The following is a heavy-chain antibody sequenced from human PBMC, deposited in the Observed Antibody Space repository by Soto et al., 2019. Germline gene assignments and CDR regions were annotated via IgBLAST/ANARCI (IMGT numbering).Heavy chain of an antibody. Sequence: SETLSLTCTVSGGSISSYYWSWIRQPPGKGLEWIGYIYYSGSTNYNPSLKSRVTISVDTSKNQFSLKLSSVTAADTAVYYCARRTVAGHAFDIWGQGTMVTVSS. D-gene: IGHD4-17*01. J-gene: IGHJ3*02. CDR3: ARRTVAGHAFDI. V-gene: IGHV4-59*08. CDR1: GGSISSYY. CDR2: IYYSGST.